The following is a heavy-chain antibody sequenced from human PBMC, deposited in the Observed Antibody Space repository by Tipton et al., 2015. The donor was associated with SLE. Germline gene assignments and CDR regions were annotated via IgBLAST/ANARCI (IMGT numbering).Heavy chain of an antibody. CDR1: GGSLSSANYY. CDR2: VFDTGYT. CDR3: ARQDLGRAATLTFDI. Sequence: LRLSCTVSGGSLSSANYYLTWIRQPPGKRLEWIGSVFDTGYTAYNPSLEGRMSISVDTSNNEFSLKLSSVTAADPAVYFCARQDLGRAATLTFDIWGLGTLVTVSS. J-gene: IGHJ4*02. D-gene: IGHD6-25*01. V-gene: IGHV4-39*01.